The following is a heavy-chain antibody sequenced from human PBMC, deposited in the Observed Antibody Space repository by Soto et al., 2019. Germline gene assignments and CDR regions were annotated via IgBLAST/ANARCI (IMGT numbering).Heavy chain of an antibody. CDR2: INHSGST. J-gene: IGHJ6*03. CDR3: ASYRRGLRYSSSTSCRHTRYYYMDV. D-gene: IGHD2-2*01. Sequence: QVQLQQWGAGLLKPSETLSLTCAVYGGSFSGYYWSWIRQPPGKGLEWIGEINHSGSTNYNPSLKNPVTISVDASKNQFSLKLSSVTAADTAVYYCASYRRGLRYSSSTSCRHTRYYYMDVWGKGTTVTVSS. V-gene: IGHV4-34*01. CDR1: GGSFSGYY.